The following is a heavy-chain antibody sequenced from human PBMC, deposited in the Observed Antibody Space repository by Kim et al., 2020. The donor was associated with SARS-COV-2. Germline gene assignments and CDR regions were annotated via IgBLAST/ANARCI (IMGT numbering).Heavy chain of an antibody. CDR3: LKGGWGWIWDY. CDR2: IDGSDGTT. Sequence: GGSLRLSCTTSGFTFFGHAMSWVRQAPGKGLEWVSCIDGSDGTTYYVDSVKGRFSISRDDSRNTLYLQMSALRADDTAAYYCLKGGWGWIWDYWGQGTLVTVSS. D-gene: IGHD2-21*01. V-gene: IGHV3-23*01. CDR1: GFTFFGHA. J-gene: IGHJ4*02.